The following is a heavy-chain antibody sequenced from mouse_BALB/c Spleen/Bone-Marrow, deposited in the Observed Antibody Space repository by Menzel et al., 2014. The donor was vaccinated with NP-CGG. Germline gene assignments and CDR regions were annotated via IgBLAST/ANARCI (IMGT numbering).Heavy chain of an antibody. J-gene: IGHJ3*01. Sequence: VQLQHSGAELVKPGASVKLSCTASGFNIKDTYMHWVKQRPEQGLEWIGRIDPANGNTKYDPKFQGKATITADTSSNTAYPQLSSLTSEDTAVYYCASYYYGSSSFAYWGQGTLVTVSA. D-gene: IGHD1-1*01. CDR2: IDPANGNT. CDR3: ASYYYGSSSFAY. V-gene: IGHV14-3*02. CDR1: GFNIKDTY.